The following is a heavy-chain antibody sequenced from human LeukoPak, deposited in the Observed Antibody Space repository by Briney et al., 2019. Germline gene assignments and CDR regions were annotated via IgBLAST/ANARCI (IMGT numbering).Heavy chain of an antibody. CDR1: GFTFGDHA. J-gene: IGHJ6*02. D-gene: IGHD5-18*01. V-gene: IGHV3-49*04. Sequence: PGGSLRLSCTASGFTFGDHAMSWVRQAPGKGLEWVGFIRSKAYGGTTEYAASVKGRFTISRDDSKSIAYLQMNSLKTEDTAVYYCTRGPIHLWLYYSMDVWGQGTTVIVSS. CDR3: TRGPIHLWLYYSMDV. CDR2: IRSKAYGGTT.